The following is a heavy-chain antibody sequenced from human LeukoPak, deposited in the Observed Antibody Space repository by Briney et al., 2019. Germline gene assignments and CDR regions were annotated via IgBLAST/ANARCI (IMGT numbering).Heavy chain of an antibody. J-gene: IGHJ4*02. Sequence: KTSETLSLTCTVSGGSISSYYWSWLRQPPGKGLEWIGYIYYSGSTNYNPSLKSRVTISVDTSKNQFSLKLSSVTAADTAVYYCARHTASYCGGDCFTPTHFDYWGQGTLVTVSS. CDR2: IYYSGST. CDR1: GGSISSYY. D-gene: IGHD2-21*02. CDR3: ARHTASYCGGDCFTPTHFDY. V-gene: IGHV4-59*08.